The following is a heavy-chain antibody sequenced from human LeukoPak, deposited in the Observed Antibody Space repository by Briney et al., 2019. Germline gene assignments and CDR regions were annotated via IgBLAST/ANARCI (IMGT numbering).Heavy chain of an antibody. CDR1: GCSVSSNY. CDR2: IYSGGST. D-gene: IGHD3-10*01. J-gene: IGHJ5*02. Sequence: GGSLRLSCAASGCSVSSNYMSWVRQAPGKGLEWVSVIYSGGSTYYADSVKGRFTISRDNSKNTVYLQMNSLSAEDTAVYYCAKGNSAGSSKSWFDPWGQGTLVTVSS. CDR3: AKGNSAGSSKSWFDP. V-gene: IGHV3-53*01.